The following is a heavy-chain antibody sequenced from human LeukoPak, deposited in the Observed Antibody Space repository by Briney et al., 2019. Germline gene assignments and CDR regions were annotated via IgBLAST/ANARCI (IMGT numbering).Heavy chain of an antibody. D-gene: IGHD1-1*01. CDR2: IIPIFGTA. Sequence: GASVKVSCKASGGTFSSYAISWVRQAPGQGLEWMGRIIPIFGTANYAQKFQGRVTITTDESTSTAYMELSSLRSEDTAVYYCAREDEYPNTWNSPAFDIWGQGTMVTVSS. CDR1: GGTFSSYA. J-gene: IGHJ3*02. V-gene: IGHV1-69*05. CDR3: AREDEYPNTWNSPAFDI.